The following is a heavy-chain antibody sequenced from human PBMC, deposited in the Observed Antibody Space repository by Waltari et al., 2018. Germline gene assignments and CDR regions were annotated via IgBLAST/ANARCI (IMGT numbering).Heavy chain of an antibody. D-gene: IGHD2-8*02. CDR2: ISGGGGST. CDR3: VRGITGSGCYTCRFDV. CDR1: GGSISSNY. J-gene: IGHJ5*02. V-gene: IGHV4-4*07. Sequence: QVQLQESGPGLVKPSETLSLTCAVSGGSISSNYWSWIRQAPGKGLEWIGRISGGGGSTDYTPSLMRRVTISTDTSKNQFSLKLSSVTAADTAVYYCVRGITGSGCYTCRFDVWGPGVLVTVSS.